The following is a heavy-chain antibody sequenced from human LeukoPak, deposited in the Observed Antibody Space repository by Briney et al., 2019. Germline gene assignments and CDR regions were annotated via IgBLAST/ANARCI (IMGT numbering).Heavy chain of an antibody. CDR2: IHYSGNT. V-gene: IGHV4-59*01. Sequence: SETLSLTCTVSGGSISNYYWSWIRQSPGKGLEWIGYIHYSGNTNYNPSLKNRVSISVDTSTNQFSLRLISVTAADTAVYYCVKNARYNWFDPWGQGTLVTVSS. J-gene: IGHJ5*02. CDR3: VKNARYNWFDP. CDR1: GGSISNYY.